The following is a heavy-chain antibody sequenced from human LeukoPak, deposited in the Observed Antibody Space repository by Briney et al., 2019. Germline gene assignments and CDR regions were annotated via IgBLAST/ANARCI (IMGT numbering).Heavy chain of an antibody. V-gene: IGHV3-48*03. Sequence: TGGSLRLSCAASGFTFSSYEMNWVRQAPGKGLEWVSYISSSGSTIYYADSVKGQFTISRDNAKNSLYLQMNSLRAEDTAVYYCARTGGSSGWYSPALLKYYFDYWGQGTLVTVSS. CDR1: GFTFSSYE. J-gene: IGHJ4*02. D-gene: IGHD6-19*01. CDR2: ISSSGSTI. CDR3: ARTGGSSGWYSPALLKYYFDY.